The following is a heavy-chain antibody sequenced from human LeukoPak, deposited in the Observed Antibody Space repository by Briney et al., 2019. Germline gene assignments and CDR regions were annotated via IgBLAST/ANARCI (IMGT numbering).Heavy chain of an antibody. Sequence: SQTLSLTCTVSGGSFSSGGYYWSWIRQHPGKGPEWIGYIFYSGSTHYNPSLKGRVTLSLDTSKNQFSLKLSSVTAADTAIYYXXXXGGGHLGFDYWGQGTLVTVSS. CDR1: GGSFSSGGYY. CDR2: IFYSGST. D-gene: IGHD2-15*01. CDR3: XXXGGGHLGFDY. J-gene: IGHJ4*02. V-gene: IGHV4-31*03.